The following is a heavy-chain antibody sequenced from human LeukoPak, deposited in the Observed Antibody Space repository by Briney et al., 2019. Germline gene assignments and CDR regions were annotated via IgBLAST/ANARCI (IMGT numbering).Heavy chain of an antibody. Sequence: SETLSLTCTVSGGSTSSSRDCWGWIRQPPGKGLEWIGCMYYTGSAHYNPSLKSRVTMSVDTSKNQFSLRLSSVTAADTAVYYCARVLAASANLDYWSQGTLVTVSS. CDR3: ARVLAASANLDY. CDR2: MYYTGSA. CDR1: GGSTSSSRDC. D-gene: IGHD6-25*01. V-gene: IGHV4-39*01. J-gene: IGHJ4*02.